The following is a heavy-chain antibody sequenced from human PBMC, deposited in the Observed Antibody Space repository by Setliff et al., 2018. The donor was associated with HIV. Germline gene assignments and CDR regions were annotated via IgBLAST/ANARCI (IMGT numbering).Heavy chain of an antibody. Sequence: PSETLSLTCTVSGGSISSGSYYWSWIRQPAGKGLEWIGRIYTSGSTNYNPSLKSRVTISVDTSKNHFSLKLSSVTAADTTVYYCARHSGLGGYYSPFDYWGPGTLVTVSS. D-gene: IGHD3-22*01. J-gene: IGHJ4*02. V-gene: IGHV4-61*02. CDR2: IYTSGST. CDR3: ARHSGLGGYYSPFDY. CDR1: GGSISSGSYY.